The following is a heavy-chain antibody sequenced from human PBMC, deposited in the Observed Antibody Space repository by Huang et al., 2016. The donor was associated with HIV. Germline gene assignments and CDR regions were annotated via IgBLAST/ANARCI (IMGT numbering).Heavy chain of an antibody. V-gene: IGHV3-30*02. Sequence: QEQLVESGGGVVQPGGSLRFSCATSGFSFSHYGMHWVRQAPGKWLEWVAFIRFEGGNKHYADSAKGRFTISRDNSKKMLFLEMNSLRGDDTAFYYCATDLGGYSFDYWGQGALVSVSS. CDR2: IRFEGGNK. J-gene: IGHJ4*02. D-gene: IGHD2-21*02. CDR3: ATDLGGYSFDY. CDR1: GFSFSHYG.